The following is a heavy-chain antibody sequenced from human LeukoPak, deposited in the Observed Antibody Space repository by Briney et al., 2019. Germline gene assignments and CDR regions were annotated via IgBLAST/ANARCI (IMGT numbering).Heavy chain of an antibody. D-gene: IGHD1-26*01. CDR2: IYYSGNT. J-gene: IGHJ4*02. CDR1: GGSISSSSYY. CDR3: ARVQYSGYLDY. V-gene: IGHV4-39*07. Sequence: SETLSLTCTVSGGSISSSSYYWGWIRQPPGKGPEWIGSIYYSGNTYYNPSVKGRVIVSSDTSKNQFSLMLISVTAADTAVYYCARVQYSGYLDYWGQGTLVTVSS.